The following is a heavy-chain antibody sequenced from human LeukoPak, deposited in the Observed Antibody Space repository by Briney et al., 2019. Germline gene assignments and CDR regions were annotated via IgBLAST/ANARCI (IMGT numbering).Heavy chain of an antibody. J-gene: IGHJ6*02. CDR3: ASPYCSSTSCYTSSYYYGMDV. CDR2: INPNSGGT. D-gene: IGHD2-2*02. CDR1: GYTFTGDY. Sequence: GASVKVSCKASGYTFTGDYMHWVRQAPGQGLEWMGWINPNSGGTNYAQKFQGRVTMTRDTSISTAYMELSRLRSDDTAVYYCASPYCSSTSCYTSSYYYGMDVWGQGTTVTVSS. V-gene: IGHV1-2*02.